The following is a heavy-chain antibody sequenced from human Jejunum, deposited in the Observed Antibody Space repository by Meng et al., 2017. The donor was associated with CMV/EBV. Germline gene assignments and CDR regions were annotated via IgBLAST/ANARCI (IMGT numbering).Heavy chain of an antibody. D-gene: IGHD6-13*01. CDR3: VHRSSSISWSYNYFDS. Sequence: QITLRESGPTLVKPTQTLTLTCTFSGFSLSTSGVGVGWIRQPPGKALEWLALIYWDDDKRYSPSLRSRLTISKDTSNNQVVLTMTNMDPVDTGTYYCVHRSSSISWSYNYFDSWGQGTLVTVSS. CDR2: IYWDDDK. J-gene: IGHJ5*01. V-gene: IGHV2-5*02. CDR1: GFSLSTSGVG.